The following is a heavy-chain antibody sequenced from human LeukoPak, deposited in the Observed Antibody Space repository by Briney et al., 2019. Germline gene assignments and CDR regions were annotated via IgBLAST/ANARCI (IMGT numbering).Heavy chain of an antibody. V-gene: IGHV4-39*01. Sequence: SETLSLTCTVSGGSISSSSYYWGWIRQPPGKGLEWIGSIYYSGSTYYNPSLKSRVTISVDTSKNQFSLKLSSVTAADTAVYYCARRGHYYDTSGYYYFDYWGQGTLVTASS. CDR1: GGSISSSSYY. CDR3: ARRGHYYDTSGYYYFDY. D-gene: IGHD3-22*01. J-gene: IGHJ4*02. CDR2: IYYSGST.